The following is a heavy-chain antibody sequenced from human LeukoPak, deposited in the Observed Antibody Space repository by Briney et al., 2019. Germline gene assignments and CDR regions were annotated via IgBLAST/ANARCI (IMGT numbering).Heavy chain of an antibody. D-gene: IGHD3-22*01. CDR1: GYTFTSYA. Sequence: ASVKVSCKASGYTFTSYAMNWVRQAPGQGLEWMGWISAYNGNTNYAQKLQGRVTMTTDTSTSTAYMELRSLRSDDTAVYYCARGGWGNYYDSSGYLYFDYWGQGTLVTVSS. J-gene: IGHJ4*02. V-gene: IGHV1-18*01. CDR3: ARGGWGNYYDSSGYLYFDY. CDR2: ISAYNGNT.